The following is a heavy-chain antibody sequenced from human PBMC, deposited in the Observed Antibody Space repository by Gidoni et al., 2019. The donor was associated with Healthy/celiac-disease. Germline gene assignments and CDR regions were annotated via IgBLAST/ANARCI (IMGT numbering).Heavy chain of an antibody. V-gene: IGHV3-49*05. D-gene: IGHD3-22*01. J-gene: IGHJ4*02. CDR3: TRGDYDSPLGY. Sequence: EVKLVESGGGLVKKGRTLRRSCTGSGFNFGDYAMSWFRQAPGKGLEWLGFIRSKAYGGTTEYAASVKGRFTISRDDSKSIAYLQMNSLKTEDTAVYYCTRGDYDSPLGYWGQGTLVTVSS. CDR1: GFNFGDYA. CDR2: IRSKAYGGTT.